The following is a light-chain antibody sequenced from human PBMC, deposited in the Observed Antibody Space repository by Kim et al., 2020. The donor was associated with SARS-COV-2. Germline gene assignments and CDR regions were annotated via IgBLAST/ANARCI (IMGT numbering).Light chain of an antibody. CDR2: APS. V-gene: IGKV1-17*01. CDR1: QGIRND. CDR3: LQHNSYPWT. J-gene: IGKJ1*01. Sequence: DIQMTQSPSSLSASVGDRVTITCRASQGIRNDLDWYQQKPGRAPKRLIYAPSSLQSGVPSGFSGSGSGTEFTLTISSLQPEDFATYYCLQHNSYPWTFGQGTKVDIK.